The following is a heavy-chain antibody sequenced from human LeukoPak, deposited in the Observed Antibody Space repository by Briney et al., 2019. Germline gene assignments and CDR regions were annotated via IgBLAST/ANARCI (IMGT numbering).Heavy chain of an antibody. J-gene: IGHJ6*02. CDR3: ATDPGEIVPAAKGPRGDYCYGMDV. CDR1: GYTFTGYC. CDR2: INPNSGGT. Sequence: ASVKVSCKASGYTFTGYCMHWVRQAPGQGLEWMGWINPNSGGTNYAQKFQGRVTMTRDTSISTAYMELSRLRSDDTAVYYCATDPGEIVPAAKGPRGDYCYGMDVWGQGTTVTVSS. D-gene: IGHD2-2*01. V-gene: IGHV1-2*02.